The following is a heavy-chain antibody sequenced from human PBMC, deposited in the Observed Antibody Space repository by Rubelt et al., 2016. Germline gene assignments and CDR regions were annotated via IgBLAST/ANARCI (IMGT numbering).Heavy chain of an antibody. V-gene: IGHV3-73*01. CDR2: IRGRASSSAT. J-gene: IGHJ5*02. Sequence: EVQLLESGGGLVQPGGSLRLSCAASGSTFSGSDMHWVRQASGKGLEWVGRIRGRASSSATAYAASVRCRVPVSRDDSKNTAFLLLTSLKTEDTAFYYCTTANDGDTWLDPWGQGTLVTVSS. CDR1: GSTFSGSD. CDR3: TTANDGDTWLDP. D-gene: IGHD5-24*01.